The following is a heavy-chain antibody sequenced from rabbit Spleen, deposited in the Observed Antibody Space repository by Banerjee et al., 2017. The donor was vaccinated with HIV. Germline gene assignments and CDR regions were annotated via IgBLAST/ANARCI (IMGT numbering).Heavy chain of an antibody. CDR1: GFSFSGSDR. CDR3: ARGSSRMNL. D-gene: IGHD1-1*01. CDR2: IYTGSSGTT. Sequence: QEQLVESGGGLVQPEGSLTLTCKASGFSFSGSDRICWVRQAPGKGLELIACIYTGSSGTTYYASWAKGRFAISKTSSTTVTLQVTSLTAADTATYFCARGSSRMNLWGPGTLVTVS. J-gene: IGHJ4*01. V-gene: IGHV1S45*01.